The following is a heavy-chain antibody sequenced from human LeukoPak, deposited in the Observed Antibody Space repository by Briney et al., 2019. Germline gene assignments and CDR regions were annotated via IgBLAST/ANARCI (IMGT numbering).Heavy chain of an antibody. CDR1: GFTFSSYD. D-gene: IGHD4-17*01. CDR2: IGTVGDT. Sequence: HTGGSLRLSCAASGFTFSSYDMHWVRQATGKGLEWVSAIGTVGDTYYPGSVKGRFTISRESAKNSLYLQMNSLRAGDTAVYYCARGNYGGFDYWGQGTLVTVPS. V-gene: IGHV3-13*01. CDR3: ARGNYGGFDY. J-gene: IGHJ4*02.